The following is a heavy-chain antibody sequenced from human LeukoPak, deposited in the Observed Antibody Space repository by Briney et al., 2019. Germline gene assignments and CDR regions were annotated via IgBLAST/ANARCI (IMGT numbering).Heavy chain of an antibody. CDR2: ISWNSGSI. D-gene: IGHD6-19*01. CDR1: GFTFDDYA. CDR3: AKDIRQWLATGFDY. J-gene: IGHJ4*02. Sequence: PGRSLRLSCAASGFTFDDYAMHWVRQAPGKGLEWVSGISWNSGSIGYADSVKGRFTISRDNAKNSLYLQMNSLRAEDMALYYCAKDIRQWLATGFDYWGQGTLVTVSS. V-gene: IGHV3-9*03.